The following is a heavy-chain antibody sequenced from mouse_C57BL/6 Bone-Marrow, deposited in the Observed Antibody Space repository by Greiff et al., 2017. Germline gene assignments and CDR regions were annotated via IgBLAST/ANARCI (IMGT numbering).Heavy chain of an antibody. Sequence: QVQLQQSGAELVRPGTSVKASCKASGYAFTNYLIEWVKQRPGQGLEWIGVINPGSGGTNYNEKFKGKATLTADKSSSTAYMQLSSLTSEDSAVSFCARMGPYYFDYWGQGTTLTVSS. CDR1: GYAFTNYL. CDR2: INPGSGGT. J-gene: IGHJ2*01. V-gene: IGHV1-54*01. D-gene: IGHD4-1*01. CDR3: ARMGPYYFDY.